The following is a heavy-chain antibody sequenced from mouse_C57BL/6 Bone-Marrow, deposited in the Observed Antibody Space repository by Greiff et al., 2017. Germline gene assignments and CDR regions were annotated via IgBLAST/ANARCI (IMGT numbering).Heavy chain of an antibody. V-gene: IGHV1-55*01. CDR3: ARGYYGSSYADY. CDR1: GYTFTSYW. D-gene: IGHD1-1*01. Sequence: QVQLQQPGAELVKPGASVKMSCKASGYTFTSYWITWVKQRPGQGLEWIGDIYPGSGSTNYNEKFKSKATLTVDTSSSTAYMQLSSLTSEDSAVXYCARGYYGSSYADYWGQGTTLTVSS. J-gene: IGHJ2*01. CDR2: IYPGSGST.